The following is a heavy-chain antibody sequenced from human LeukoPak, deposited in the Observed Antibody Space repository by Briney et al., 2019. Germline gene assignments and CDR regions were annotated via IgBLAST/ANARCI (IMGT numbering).Heavy chain of an antibody. CDR2: ISWNSGSI. CDR1: GFTFDDYA. V-gene: IGHV3-9*01. CDR3: AKGPQGAFDI. Sequence: GRSLSLSCAASGFTFDDYAMHWVRQAPGKGLEWVSGISWNSGSIGYADSVKGRFTISRDNAKNSLYLQMNSLRAEDTALYYCAKGPQGAFDIWGQGTMVTVSS. J-gene: IGHJ3*02.